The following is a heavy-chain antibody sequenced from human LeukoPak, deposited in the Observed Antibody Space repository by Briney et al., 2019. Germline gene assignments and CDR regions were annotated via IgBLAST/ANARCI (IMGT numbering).Heavy chain of an antibody. CDR3: ARDGYVWGSYRYYFNY. CDR2: ISYDGSNK. J-gene: IGHJ4*02. V-gene: IGHV3-30*04. CDR1: GFTFSNYA. D-gene: IGHD3-16*02. Sequence: GGSLRLSCAASGFTFSNYAMHWVRQAPGKGLEWVAVISYDGSNKYYADSVKGRFTISRDNSKNTLYLQMNSLRAEDTAVYYCARDGYVWGSYRYYFNYWGQGTLVTVSS.